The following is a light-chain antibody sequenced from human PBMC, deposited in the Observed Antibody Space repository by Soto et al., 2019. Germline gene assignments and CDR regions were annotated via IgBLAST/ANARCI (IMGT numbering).Light chain of an antibody. V-gene: IGLV2-8*01. J-gene: IGLJ2*01. CDR1: SNDVGGYKY. Sequence: QSALTQPPSASGSPGQSVTISCTGTSNDVGGYKYVSWYQQHPGKAPKLMIYEVTQRPSGVPDRFSSSKSGNTASLTVSGLQAEDEADYYCSSYAGSNNLLFGGGTKLTVL. CDR2: EVT. CDR3: SSYAGSNNLL.